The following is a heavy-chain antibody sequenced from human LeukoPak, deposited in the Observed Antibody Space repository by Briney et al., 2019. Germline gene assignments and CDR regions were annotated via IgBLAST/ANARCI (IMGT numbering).Heavy chain of an antibody. Sequence: SEPLSLTCTVSGGSISSSSYYWGWIRQPPGKGLEWIGSIYYSGSTHYNPSLKSRVTISVDTSKNQFSLKLSSVTAADTAVYYCARRPSGYDYSHFDYWGQGTLVTVSS. J-gene: IGHJ4*02. CDR2: IYYSGST. V-gene: IGHV4-39*01. CDR1: GGSISSSSYY. D-gene: IGHD5-12*01. CDR3: ARRPSGYDYSHFDY.